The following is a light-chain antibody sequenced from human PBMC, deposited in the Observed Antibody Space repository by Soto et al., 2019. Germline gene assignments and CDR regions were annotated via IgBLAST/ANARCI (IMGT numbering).Light chain of an antibody. CDR1: QSVSSY. Sequence: EIVLTQSPATLSLSPGERATLSCRASQSVSSYLAWYQQKPGQAPRLLIYDASNRATGIPARFSGSESGTDFTLTISSREAEDFAVYYCQQRSNWPYLTCGGGTKVEIK. CDR2: DAS. J-gene: IGKJ4*01. CDR3: QQRSNWPYLT. V-gene: IGKV3-11*01.